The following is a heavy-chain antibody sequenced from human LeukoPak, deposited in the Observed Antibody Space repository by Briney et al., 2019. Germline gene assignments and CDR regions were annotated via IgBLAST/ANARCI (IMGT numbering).Heavy chain of an antibody. Sequence: GGSLRLSCAASGFTFSSYAMHWVRQAPGMGLEWVAVISYDGSNKYYADSVKGRFTISRDNSKNTLYLQMNSLRAEDTAVYYCARDEYDYWGQGTLVTVSS. V-gene: IGHV3-30-3*01. CDR3: ARDEYDY. J-gene: IGHJ4*02. CDR1: GFTFSSYA. CDR2: ISYDGSNK.